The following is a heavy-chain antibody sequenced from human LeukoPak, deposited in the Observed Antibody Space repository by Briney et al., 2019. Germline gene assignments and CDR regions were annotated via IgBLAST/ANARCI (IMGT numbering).Heavy chain of an antibody. CDR3: AKVKALDAVASYFDY. CDR1: GFVFSNYA. D-gene: IGHD2-8*01. CDR2: ISSSGDTT. J-gene: IGHJ4*02. V-gene: IGHV3-23*01. Sequence: GSLKLSCAASGFVFSNYAMGWVRPAPGKGLEWVSAISSSGDTTYYADSVKGQFTISSDNSKNTLDLQMSSLRAEDTAMYHCAKVKALDAVASYFDYWGQGTLVTVSP.